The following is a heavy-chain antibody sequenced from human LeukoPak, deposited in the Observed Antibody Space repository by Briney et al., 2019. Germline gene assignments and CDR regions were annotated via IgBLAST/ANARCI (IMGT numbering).Heavy chain of an antibody. CDR3: ARGYCTGGSCSKYDS. CDR1: GFSFSYYW. D-gene: IGHD2-15*01. CDR2: IKQDGSEK. V-gene: IGHV3-7*01. J-gene: IGHJ4*02. Sequence: GGSLRLSCAASGFSFSYYWMSWVRQAPGKGLEWVAKIKQDGSEKYYVDSVKGRFTISRDNAKNSMYLQISSLTAEDTAVYYCARGYCTGGSCSKYDSWGQGTLVTVSS.